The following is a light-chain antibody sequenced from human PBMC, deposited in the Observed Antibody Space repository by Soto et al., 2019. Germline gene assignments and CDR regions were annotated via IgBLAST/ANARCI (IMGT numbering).Light chain of an antibody. CDR3: EQYGSSLLFT. V-gene: IGKV3-20*01. Sequence: EIVLTQSPGTPSLSPGETATLACRASQSVSSSYLAWYQQKPGQAPRLLIYGAYSTATGIPDRFSGSGSGTDFTLTISRLEPEDFAVYYCEQYGSSLLFTFGPGTKVDIK. CDR1: QSVSSSY. CDR2: GAY. J-gene: IGKJ3*01.